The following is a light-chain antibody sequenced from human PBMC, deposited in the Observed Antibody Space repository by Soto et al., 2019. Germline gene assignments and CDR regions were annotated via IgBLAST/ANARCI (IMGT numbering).Light chain of an antibody. CDR3: HQYGSSPLT. CDR1: QSVSNNY. V-gene: IGKV3-20*01. J-gene: IGKJ4*01. Sequence: EIVLTQSPGTLSLSPGERATLSCRASQSVSNNYLAWDQQKPGQAPRLLSSGASSRATGIPYRFNGSGSRTDFTLTIRILEHEDFAVYYCHQYGSSPLTVGGGTKVEIK. CDR2: GAS.